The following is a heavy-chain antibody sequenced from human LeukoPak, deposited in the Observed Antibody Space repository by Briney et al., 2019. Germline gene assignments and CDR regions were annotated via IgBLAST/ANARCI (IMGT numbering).Heavy chain of an antibody. CDR2: MYSGGST. D-gene: IGHD3-22*01. CDR3: AREGPYYDTAWYFDL. V-gene: IGHV3-66*01. Sequence: GGSLRLSCATSGFTVSSHFLSWVRQAPGKGLEWVSVMYSGGSTYYADSVKGRFTISRDTSNDTLYLQMNSLRAEDTAVYFCAREGPYYDTAWYFDLWGRGTLVTVSS. CDR1: GFTVSSHF. J-gene: IGHJ2*01.